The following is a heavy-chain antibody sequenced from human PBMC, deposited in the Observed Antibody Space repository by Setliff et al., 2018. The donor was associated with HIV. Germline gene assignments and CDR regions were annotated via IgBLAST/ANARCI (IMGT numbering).Heavy chain of an antibody. V-gene: IGHV3-23*01. D-gene: IGHD2-15*01. J-gene: IGHJ5*01. CDR2: ISGSGGST. Sequence: PGGSLSLSCAASGFIFNNYAMSWVRQAPGKGLEWVSSISGSGGSTHYAGSVKGRFTISRDNSKNTLFMQMKSLRVEDTAVYFCARDCSAGSCYRFDSWGRGTLVTV. CDR3: ARDCSAGSCYRFDS. CDR1: GFIFNNYA.